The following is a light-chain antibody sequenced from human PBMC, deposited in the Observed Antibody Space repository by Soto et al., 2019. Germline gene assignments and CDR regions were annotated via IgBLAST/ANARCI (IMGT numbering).Light chain of an antibody. J-gene: IGLJ2*01. V-gene: IGLV2-14*03. CDR3: SSYADSSTVV. CDR1: SSDVGGHNY. Sequence: QSALTQVASVSASPGQSITISCTGTSSDVGGHNYVSWYQQHPGKAPKLMIYNVDYRPSGVSNRFSGSKSGNTASLTSSGLQADEEAYYYCSSYADSSTVVFGGGTKVTVL. CDR2: NVD.